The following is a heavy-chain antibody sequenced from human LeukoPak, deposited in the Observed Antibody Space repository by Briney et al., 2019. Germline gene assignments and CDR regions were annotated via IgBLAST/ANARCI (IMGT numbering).Heavy chain of an antibody. Sequence: GGSLRLSCAASGFTFNTYEMNWVRQAPGKGLEWVSYISSSGGTIYYADYVKGRFTISRDNAKNSLYLQMNSLRAEVTAVYYCARGGWNYVFNYWGQGTLVTVSS. CDR1: GFTFNTYE. D-gene: IGHD1-7*01. CDR2: ISSSGGTI. J-gene: IGHJ4*02. CDR3: ARGGWNYVFNY. V-gene: IGHV3-48*03.